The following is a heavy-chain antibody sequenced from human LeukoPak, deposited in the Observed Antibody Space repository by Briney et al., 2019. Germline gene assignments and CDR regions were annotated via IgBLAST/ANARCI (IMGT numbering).Heavy chain of an antibody. CDR3: ARDFHTTYLPPDDAFDI. CDR2: INPGGGST. CDR1: GYTFTSYY. V-gene: IGHV1-46*01. J-gene: IGHJ3*02. D-gene: IGHD1-14*01. Sequence: ASVKVSCKASGYTFTSYYMHWVRQAPGQGLEWMGIINPGGGSTSYAQKFQGRVTMTRDTSTSTVYMELSSLRSEDTAVYYCARDFHTTYLPPDDAFDIWGQGTMVTVSS.